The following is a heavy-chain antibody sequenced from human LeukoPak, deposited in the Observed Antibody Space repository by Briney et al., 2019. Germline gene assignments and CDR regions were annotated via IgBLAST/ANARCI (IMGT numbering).Heavy chain of an antibody. J-gene: IGHJ3*02. CDR2: IYYSGST. CDR3: VGGRLPEDAFDI. D-gene: IGHD1-14*01. CDR1: GGSISSYY. V-gene: IGHV4-59*01. Sequence: PSETLSLTCTVSGGSISSYYWSWIRQPPGKGLEWIGYIYYSGSTNYNPSLKSRVTVSVDTSKNQFSLKLSSVTAADTAVYYCVGGRLPEDAFDIWGQGTMVTVSS.